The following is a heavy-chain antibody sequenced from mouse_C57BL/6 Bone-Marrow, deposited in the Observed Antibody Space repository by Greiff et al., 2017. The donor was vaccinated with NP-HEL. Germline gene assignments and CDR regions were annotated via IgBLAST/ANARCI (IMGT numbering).Heavy chain of an antibody. V-gene: IGHV1-82*01. D-gene: IGHD2-3*01. CDR2: IFPGDGDT. CDR1: GYAFSSSW. Sequence: VQLQQSGPELVKPGASVKISCKASGYAFSSSWMNWVKQRPGKGLEWIGRIFPGDGDTNYNGKFKGKATLTADKSSSTAYMQLSSLTSEDSAVYFWANEGYLGGLLWFAYWGQGTLVTVSA. J-gene: IGHJ3*01. CDR3: ANEGYLGGLLWFAY.